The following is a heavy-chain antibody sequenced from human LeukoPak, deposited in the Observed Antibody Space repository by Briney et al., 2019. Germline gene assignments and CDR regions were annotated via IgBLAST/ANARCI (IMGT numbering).Heavy chain of an antibody. D-gene: IGHD4-11*01. Sequence: GGSLRLSCAASGFTFSNYWMTWVRQAPGKGLEWVAHINQDGSEEHYMDSVKARFTISRDNAKNSLSLQMNSLRAEDTAVYYCASGRGVTDYWGQGTLVTVSS. V-gene: IGHV3-7*01. J-gene: IGHJ4*02. CDR2: INQDGSEE. CDR1: GFTFSNYW. CDR3: ASGRGVTDY.